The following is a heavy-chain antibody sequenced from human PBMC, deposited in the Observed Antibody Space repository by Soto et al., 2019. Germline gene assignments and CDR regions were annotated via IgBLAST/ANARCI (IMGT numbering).Heavy chain of an antibody. Sequence: QAQLVESGGGVVQPGTSLRLSCAASGFTISTHGMHWVRQAPGKGLEWLANIWYDGSNKFYAEAVKGRFSISNDNSKNPLYLQMSSLRAEDTAVYYCAAATTWNFHFPYWGQGTQVTVSS. D-gene: IGHD1-7*01. CDR1: GFTISTHG. CDR3: AAATTWNFHFPY. CDR2: IWYDGSNK. V-gene: IGHV3-33*03. J-gene: IGHJ4*02.